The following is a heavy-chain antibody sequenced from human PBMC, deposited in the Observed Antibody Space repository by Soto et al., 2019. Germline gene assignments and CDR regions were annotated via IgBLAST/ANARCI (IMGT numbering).Heavy chain of an antibody. CDR1: GGSISSSNW. D-gene: IGHD6-19*01. V-gene: IGHV4-4*02. Sequence: QVPLQESGPGLVKPSGTLSLTCAVSGGSISSSNWWRWVRQPPGEGLEWIGEIYHRGSTNYNPSLKSGGTIPVDKSKNQFSLKLSSVTAADTALYYCASLGYSSGWRFFDYWGQGTLVTVSS. CDR3: ASLGYSSGWRFFDY. J-gene: IGHJ4*02. CDR2: IYHRGST.